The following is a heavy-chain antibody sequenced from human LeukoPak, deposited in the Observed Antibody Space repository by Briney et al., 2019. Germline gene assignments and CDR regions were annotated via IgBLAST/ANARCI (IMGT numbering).Heavy chain of an antibody. J-gene: IGHJ4*02. D-gene: IGHD6-6*01. CDR1: GGSISSSNSY. CDR3: ATEIQNIAGRVY. Sequence: MASETLSLTCSVSGGSISSSNSYWGWIRQPPGKGLEWIGSVYYSGSTYYNPSLKSRVSISVDTSKNQFSLNLSSVTAADTAVYYCATEIQNIAGRVYWGQGTLVTVSS. V-gene: IGHV4-39*07. CDR2: VYYSGST.